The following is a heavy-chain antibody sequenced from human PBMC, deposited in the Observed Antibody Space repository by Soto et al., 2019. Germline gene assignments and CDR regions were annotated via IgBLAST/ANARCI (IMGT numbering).Heavy chain of an antibody. V-gene: IGHV1-3*01. CDR3: ARSGSSGFHAFDY. Sequence: GASVKVSCKASGYTFTSYAMHWVRQAPGQRLEWMGWINAGNGNTKYSQKFQGRVTITRDTSASTAYMELSSLRSEDTAVNYCARSGSSGFHAFDYWGQGTLVTVSS. CDR1: GYTFTSYA. D-gene: IGHD1-26*01. CDR2: INAGNGNT. J-gene: IGHJ4*02.